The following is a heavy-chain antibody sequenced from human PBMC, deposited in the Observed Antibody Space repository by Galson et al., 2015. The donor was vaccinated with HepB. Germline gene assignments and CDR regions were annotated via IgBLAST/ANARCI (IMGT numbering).Heavy chain of an antibody. V-gene: IGHV2-26*01. D-gene: IGHD3-10*01. CDR2: ILSNDEK. J-gene: IGHJ6*02. CDR1: GFSLSNVRMG. CDR3: ARIYLSVRGVLGNYYYGMDV. Sequence: PALVKPTQTLTLTCTVSGFSLSNVRMGVSWIRQSPGKALEWLAHILSNDEKFYSPSLKNRLTVSKDTSRSQVVLTMTHMDPVDTATYSCARIYLSVRGVLGNYYYGMDVWGQGTTVTVSS.